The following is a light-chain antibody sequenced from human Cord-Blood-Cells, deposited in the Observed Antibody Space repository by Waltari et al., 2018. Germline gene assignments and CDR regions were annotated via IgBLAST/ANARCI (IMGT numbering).Light chain of an antibody. Sequence: EIVMTQSPATLSVSPVERATLSCRASPSVSSNLAWYQQKPGQAPRLLIYGASTRATGIPARFSGSGSGTEFTLTISSLQSEDFAVYYCQQYNNWSWTFGQGTKVEIK. V-gene: IGKV3-15*01. CDR2: GAS. CDR3: QQYNNWSWT. J-gene: IGKJ1*01. CDR1: PSVSSN.